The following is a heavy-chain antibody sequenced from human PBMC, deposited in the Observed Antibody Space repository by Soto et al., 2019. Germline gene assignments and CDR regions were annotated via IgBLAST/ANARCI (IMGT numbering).Heavy chain of an antibody. Sequence: GGSLRLSCAASGFTFTSYSMNWVRQAPGKGLEWVSYIRGTTHYADSVKGRFTVSRDNARSSLYLQMNGLRADDTAVYYCARDDSFAFDIWGQGTMVTVSS. CDR3: ARDDSFAFDI. V-gene: IGHV3-48*01. CDR1: GFTFTSYS. D-gene: IGHD2-21*01. CDR2: IRGTT. J-gene: IGHJ3*02.